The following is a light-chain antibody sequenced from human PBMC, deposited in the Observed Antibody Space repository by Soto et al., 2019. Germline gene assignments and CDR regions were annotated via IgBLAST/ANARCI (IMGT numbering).Light chain of an antibody. V-gene: IGLV2-14*01. CDR3: SSFTSGSTVV. J-gene: IGLJ3*02. Sequence: QSALTQPASVSGSPGQSITISCTGTSSDVGDYNYVSWYQHHPGKAPNLIISEVSNRPSGVSNRFSGSKSGNTASLTISGLQAEDEADYYCSSFTSGSTVVFGGGTKLTVL. CDR1: SSDVGDYNY. CDR2: EVS.